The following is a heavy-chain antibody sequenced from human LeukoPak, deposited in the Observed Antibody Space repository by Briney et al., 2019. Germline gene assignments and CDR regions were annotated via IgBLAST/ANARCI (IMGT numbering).Heavy chain of an antibody. J-gene: IGHJ4*02. CDR2: INAGNGNT. D-gene: IGHD1-1*01. CDR1: GYTFTSYA. CDR3: ARGSWTN. V-gene: IGHV1-3*01. Sequence: ASVKVSCKASGYTFTSYAMHWVRQAPGQRLEWMGWINAGNGNTKHSQKFQGRVTITRDTSASTAYMELSSLRSEDTAVYYCARGSWTNWGQGTLVTVSS.